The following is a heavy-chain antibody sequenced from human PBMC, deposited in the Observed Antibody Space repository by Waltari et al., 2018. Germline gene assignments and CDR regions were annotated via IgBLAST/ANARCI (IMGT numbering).Heavy chain of an antibody. Sequence: EVLPVESGGGLVQLRGSFRLCCAASGFNFSTYWMHWVRQAPGKGLLWVSRIRSDGTGTDYADSVKGRFTISRDNAKNTLFLQMDSLRAEDTAVYYCASGIQLSSWGGQGTLVSVSS. J-gene: IGHJ4*02. CDR2: IRSDGTGT. V-gene: IGHV3-74*01. CDR3: ASGIQLSSW. D-gene: IGHD5-18*01. CDR1: GFNFSTYW.